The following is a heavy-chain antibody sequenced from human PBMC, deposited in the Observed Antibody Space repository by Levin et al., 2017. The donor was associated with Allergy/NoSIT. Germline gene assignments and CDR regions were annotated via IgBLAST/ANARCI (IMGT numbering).Heavy chain of an antibody. V-gene: IGHV3-13*01. J-gene: IGHJ3*02. CDR2: TGSAGEA. CDR1: GFSFSSYD. Sequence: QSGGSLRLSCAASGFSFSSYDMHWVRQGPGKGLEWVSGTGSAGEAYYPDSVKGRFTVSRDNAKNSLYLQINSLRAGDTAVYYCARFATGGGSDSLDIWGQGTMVTVSS. D-gene: IGHD3-16*01. CDR3: ARFATGGGSDSLDI.